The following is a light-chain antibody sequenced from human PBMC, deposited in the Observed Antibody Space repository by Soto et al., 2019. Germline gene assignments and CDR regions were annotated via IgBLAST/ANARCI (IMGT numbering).Light chain of an antibody. CDR1: SSNIGTET. CDR2: TNN. Sequence: QSVLTQPPSASGTPGQTVTISCSGSSSNIGTETVNWYQQLPGAAPQLLIYTNNQRPSGVPDRFSGSKSGTSASLAISGLHSADEADYYCSAWDDSLNGWVFGVGTQLTVL. J-gene: IGLJ3*02. CDR3: SAWDDSLNGWV. V-gene: IGLV1-44*01.